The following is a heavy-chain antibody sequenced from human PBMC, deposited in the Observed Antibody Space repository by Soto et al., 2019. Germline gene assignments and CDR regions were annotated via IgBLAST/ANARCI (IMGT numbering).Heavy chain of an antibody. CDR1: GGTFSSYA. CDR2: IIPIFGTA. Sequence: VASVKVSCKASGGTFSSYAISWVRQAPGQGLEWMGGIIPIFGTANYAQKFQGRVTITADKSTSTAYMELSSLRSEDTAVYYCARSFDMVRGQFDPWGQGTLVTVSS. CDR3: ARSFDMVRGQFDP. D-gene: IGHD3-10*01. V-gene: IGHV1-69*06. J-gene: IGHJ5*02.